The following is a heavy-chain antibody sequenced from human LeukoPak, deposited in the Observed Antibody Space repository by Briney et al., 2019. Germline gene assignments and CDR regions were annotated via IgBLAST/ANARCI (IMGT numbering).Heavy chain of an antibody. CDR2: IYYSGST. CDR1: GGSISSYY. Sequence: SETLSPTCTVSGGSISSYYWSWIRQPPGKGLEWIGYIYYSGSTNYNPSLKSRVTISVDTSKNQFSLKLSSVTAADTAVYYCAREMATINAFDIWGQGTMVTVSS. J-gene: IGHJ3*02. D-gene: IGHD5-24*01. CDR3: AREMATINAFDI. V-gene: IGHV4-59*01.